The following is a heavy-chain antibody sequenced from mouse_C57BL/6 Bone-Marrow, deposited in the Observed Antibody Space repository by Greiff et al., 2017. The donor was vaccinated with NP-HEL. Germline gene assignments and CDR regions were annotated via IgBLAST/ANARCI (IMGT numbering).Heavy chain of an antibody. CDR2: IWSGGST. V-gene: IGHV2-2*01. D-gene: IGHD1-1*01. CDR3: ASNYVPYYAMDY. Sequence: QVQLKQSGPGLVQPSQSLSITCTVSGFSLTSYGVHWVRQSPGKGLEWLGVIWSGGSTDHNAAFISRLSISKDNSKSQVFFKMNSLQADDTAIYYCASNYVPYYAMDYWGQGTSVTVSS. CDR1: GFSLTSYG. J-gene: IGHJ4*01.